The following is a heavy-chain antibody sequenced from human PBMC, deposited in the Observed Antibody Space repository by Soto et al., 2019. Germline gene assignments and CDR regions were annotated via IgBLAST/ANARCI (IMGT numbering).Heavy chain of an antibody. CDR3: AREGGYVDY. J-gene: IGHJ4*02. D-gene: IGHD1-1*01. CDR1: GGPIRSSSHY. CDR2: IDESGDS. V-gene: IGHV4-39*02. Sequence: WETLSLTCTVSGGPIRSSSHYWGWIRQSPGTGLEWIGSIDESGDSYYNPSLKSRVTIFVDTSKNQFSLKLISVTGADSAIYYCAREGGYVDYWGQGTLVTVS.